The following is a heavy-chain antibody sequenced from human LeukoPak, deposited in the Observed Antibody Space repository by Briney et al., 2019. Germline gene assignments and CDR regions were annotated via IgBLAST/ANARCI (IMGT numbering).Heavy chain of an antibody. V-gene: IGHV1-8*03. CDR1: GYNFNNYG. CDR3: ARMTVSGRDNWFDP. Sequence: WASVKVSCKASGYNFNNYGINWGRQATGQGLEWMGWLNPNNGNTGYAQKFQGRVTITRNTSINTAYMELSSLRSEDTAVYYCARMTVSGRDNWFDPWGQGTLVTVSS. J-gene: IGHJ5*02. CDR2: LNPNNGNT. D-gene: IGHD6-19*01.